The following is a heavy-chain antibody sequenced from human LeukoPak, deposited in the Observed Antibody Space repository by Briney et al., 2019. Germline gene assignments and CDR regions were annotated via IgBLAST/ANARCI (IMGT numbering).Heavy chain of an antibody. D-gene: IGHD2-15*01. CDR2: IRSSSSYT. V-gene: IGHV3-11*06. CDR1: GFTFSDYY. CDR3: ARDRVCSGGSCYSGFDY. J-gene: IGHJ4*02. Sequence: GGSLRLSCAASGFTFSDYYMSWIRQAPGKGLEWVSYIRSSSSYTNYADAVKGRFTISRDNAKNSLYLQMNSLRAEDTAVYYCARDRVCSGGSCYSGFDYWGQGTLVTVSS.